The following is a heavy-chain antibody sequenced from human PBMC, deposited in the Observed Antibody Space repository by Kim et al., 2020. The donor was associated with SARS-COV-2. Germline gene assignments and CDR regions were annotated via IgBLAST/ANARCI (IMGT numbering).Heavy chain of an antibody. D-gene: IGHD2-15*01. CDR3: AREGGSGSGTAHFLY. Sequence: ASVKVSCEASGYTFNNFAMHWVRQAPGQGLEWMGYINTGNGNTHYSRKFQGRLTITRDTSASTAYMELRSLRSEDTAVYYCAREGGSGSGTAHFLYWGQGTLVSVSS. J-gene: IGHJ4*02. CDR2: INTGNGNT. V-gene: IGHV1-3*04. CDR1: GYTFNNFA.